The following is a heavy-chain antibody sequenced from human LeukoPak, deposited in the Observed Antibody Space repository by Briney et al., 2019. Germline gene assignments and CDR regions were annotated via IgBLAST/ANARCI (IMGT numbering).Heavy chain of an antibody. CDR1: GFTFSSYG. CDR2: ISSTGAST. J-gene: IGHJ2*01. D-gene: IGHD3-3*02. CDR3: ARVGDHFHWNLDL. V-gene: IGHV3-23*01. Sequence: GGSLRLSCATSGFTFSSYGMSWVRQAPGKGLEWVSGISSTGASTYYAGSVKGRFTISRDTSKNTLSLQMSSLRAEDTAVYFCARVGDHFHWNLDLWGRGTLVTVSS.